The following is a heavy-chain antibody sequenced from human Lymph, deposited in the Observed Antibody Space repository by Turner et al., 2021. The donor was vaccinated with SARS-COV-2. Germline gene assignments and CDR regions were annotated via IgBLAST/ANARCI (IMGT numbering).Heavy chain of an antibody. J-gene: IGHJ4*02. Sequence: EVQLVESGEGMVQPGGSLRLSCAASGFTFSYYGMSWVRQAPGKGLDWVANRKQDGSEKYYVDSVKGRFTISRDNAKNSLFLQMNSLRAEDTAVYYCARMGSSSWYFDYWGQGTLVTVSS. CDR3: ARMGSSSWYFDY. D-gene: IGHD1-26*01. CDR2: RKQDGSEK. CDR1: GFTFSYYG. V-gene: IGHV3-7*01.